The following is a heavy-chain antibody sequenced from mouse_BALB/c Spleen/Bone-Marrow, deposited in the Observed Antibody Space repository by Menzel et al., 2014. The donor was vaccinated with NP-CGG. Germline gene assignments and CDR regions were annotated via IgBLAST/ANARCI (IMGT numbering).Heavy chain of an antibody. V-gene: IGHV5-6*01. CDR3: AFITTVAY. CDR2: ISSGDSYT. Sequence: EVHLVESGGDLVKPGGSLKLSCAASGISFSTYGMSWVRQTPDKRLEWVATISSGDSYTYYPDSVKGRFTISRDNAENTLYLQMSSLKSEDTAMYYCAFITTVAYWGQGTLVTVSA. J-gene: IGHJ3*01. D-gene: IGHD1-1*01. CDR1: GISFSTYG.